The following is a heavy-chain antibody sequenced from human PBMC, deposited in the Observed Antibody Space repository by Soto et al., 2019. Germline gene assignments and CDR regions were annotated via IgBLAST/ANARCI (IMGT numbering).Heavy chain of an antibody. D-gene: IGHD6-19*01. CDR3: AVGLAGDKVDS. J-gene: IGHJ4*02. CDR1: GASISSGHYY. Sequence: QVQLQESGPGLVKPSQTLSLTCTVSGASISSGHYYWSWIRQPPGKGLEWIGHIYNSGSTYTNPSLNSRVFISLDTSKNQFSRNLSSVTAADTAVYYCAVGLAGDKVDSWGQGTLVTVSS. V-gene: IGHV4-30-4*01. CDR2: IYNSGST.